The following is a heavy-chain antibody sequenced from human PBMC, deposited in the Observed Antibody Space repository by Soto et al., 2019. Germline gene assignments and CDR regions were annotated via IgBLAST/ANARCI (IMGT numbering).Heavy chain of an antibody. Sequence: QVQLVESGGGGVQPGRSLRLSCAASGFTFSSYAMHWVRQAPGKGLEWVAVISYDGSNKYYADSVKGRFTISRDNSKNTLYLQMNSLRAEDTAVYYCARDTGGYHFQHWGQGTLVTVSS. CDR1: GFTFSSYA. J-gene: IGHJ1*01. V-gene: IGHV3-30-3*01. D-gene: IGHD5-12*01. CDR3: ARDTGGYHFQH. CDR2: ISYDGSNK.